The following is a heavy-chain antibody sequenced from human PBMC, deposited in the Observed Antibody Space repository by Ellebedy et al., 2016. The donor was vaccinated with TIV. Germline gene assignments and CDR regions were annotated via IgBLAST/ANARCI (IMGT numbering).Heavy chain of an antibody. CDR2: ISAYNGNT. V-gene: IGHV1-18*01. Sequence: ASVKVSXKASGYTFTSYGISWVRQAPGQGLEWMGWISAYNGNTNYAQKLQGRVTMTTDTSTSTAYMELRSLRSDDTAVYYCARDGKGWWELSAVGAAFDIWGQGTMVTVSS. CDR1: GYTFTSYG. CDR3: ARDGKGWWELSAVGAAFDI. D-gene: IGHD1-26*01. J-gene: IGHJ3*02.